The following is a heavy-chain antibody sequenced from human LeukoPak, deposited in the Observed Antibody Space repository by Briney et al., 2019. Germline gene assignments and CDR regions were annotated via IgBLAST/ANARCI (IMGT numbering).Heavy chain of an antibody. V-gene: IGHV4-59*01. CDR2: IYYSGST. J-gene: IGHJ6*02. CDR3: ARGAGKYYFHGMDV. Sequence: PSETLSLTRTVSGGSISSSYWSWIRQPPGKGLEWIGHIYYSGSTNFNPSLKSRVTLSLDTSKNQFSLKLISVTAADTAVYYCARGAGKYYFHGMDVWGQGTTVTVSS. CDR1: GGSISSSY.